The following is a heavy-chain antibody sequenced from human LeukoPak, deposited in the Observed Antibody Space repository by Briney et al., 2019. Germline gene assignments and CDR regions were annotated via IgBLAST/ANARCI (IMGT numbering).Heavy chain of an antibody. CDR1: GGTFSSYA. D-gene: IGHD2-2*01. V-gene: IGHV1-69*06. CDR2: IIPIFGTA. CDR3: ARDGVVVPAAMMDY. J-gene: IGHJ4*02. Sequence: SVKVSCKASGGTFSSYAISWVRQAPGQGLEWMGGIIPIFGTANYAQKFQGRVTITADKSTSTAYMELRSLRSDDTAVYYCARDGVVVPAAMMDYWGQGTLVTVSS.